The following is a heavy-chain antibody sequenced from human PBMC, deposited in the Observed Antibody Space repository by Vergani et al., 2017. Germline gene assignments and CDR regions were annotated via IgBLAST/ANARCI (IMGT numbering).Heavy chain of an antibody. CDR2: IHPADSDT. CDR1: GYSFTNYW. D-gene: IGHD3-22*01. V-gene: IGHV5-51*01. CDR3: ARLYGRDSSGSKYVDY. J-gene: IGHJ4*02. Sequence: EVQLVQSGAEVKKPGESLKISCQISGYSFTNYWIGWVRQMPGKGLEWMGIIHPADSDTRYSPSFQGQVTISVGKSISTAYLQRSSLRDSDSAMYYCARLYGRDSSGSKYVDYGGQGTLGTVSS.